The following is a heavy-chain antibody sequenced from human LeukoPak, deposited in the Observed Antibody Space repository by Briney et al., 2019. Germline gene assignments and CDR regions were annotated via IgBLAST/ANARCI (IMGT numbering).Heavy chain of an antibody. CDR3: VSPGGFSYGYFDY. D-gene: IGHD5-18*01. Sequence: SETLSLTCTVSGGSISSSSAYWGWIRQPPGKGLEWIGSIYYSKNTYYNPSLKSRVTISADTSKNQFSLTLGSVSATDTAVYYCVSPGGFSYGYFDYWGQGTLVTVSS. CDR1: GGSISSSSAY. V-gene: IGHV4-39*01. J-gene: IGHJ4*02. CDR2: IYYSKNT.